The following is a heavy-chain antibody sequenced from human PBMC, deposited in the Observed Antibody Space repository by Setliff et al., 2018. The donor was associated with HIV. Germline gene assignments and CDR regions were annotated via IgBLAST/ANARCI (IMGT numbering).Heavy chain of an antibody. CDR1: GASFSSGGYY. Sequence: SETLSLTCTVSGASFSSGGYYWTWIRQHPVRGLEWIGYIYYSGSTYYNPSLRSRLTISIDTSKNQFSLKLSSVTAADTAVYYCASYYGADEPSYYFDFWGQGTQVTVSS. CDR3: ASYYGADEPSYYFDF. CDR2: IYYSGST. V-gene: IGHV4-31*03. D-gene: IGHD3-22*01. J-gene: IGHJ4*02.